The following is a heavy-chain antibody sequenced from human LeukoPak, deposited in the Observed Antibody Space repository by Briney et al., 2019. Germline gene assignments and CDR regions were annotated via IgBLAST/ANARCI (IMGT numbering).Heavy chain of an antibody. CDR2: IYYSGST. V-gene: IGHV4-59*08. CDR3: ARLNKPGWFDP. J-gene: IGHJ5*02. Sequence: SSETLSLTCTVSGVSISSYYWSWIRQPPGKGLEWIGYIYYSGSTNYNPSLKSRVTISVDTSKNQFSLRLNSVTATDTAVYYCARLNKPGWFDPWGQGTLVTVSS. D-gene: IGHD1-14*01. CDR1: GVSISSYY.